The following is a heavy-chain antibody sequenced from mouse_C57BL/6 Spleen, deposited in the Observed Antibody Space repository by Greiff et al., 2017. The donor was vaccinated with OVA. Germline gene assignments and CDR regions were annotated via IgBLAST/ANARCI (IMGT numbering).Heavy chain of an antibody. CDR3: TKARSRYFDD. D-gene: IGHD1-1*01. J-gene: IGHJ2*01. CDR1: GFTFSSYA. Sequence: EVQLVESGGGLVKPGGSLKLSCAASGFTFSSYAMSWVRQTPEKRLEWVATISDGGSYTYYPDNVKGRFTISRDNAKNNLYLQMRQLKSEDTAKYCGTKARSRYFDDWGQGTTLTVSS. CDR2: ISDGGSYT. V-gene: IGHV5-4*01.